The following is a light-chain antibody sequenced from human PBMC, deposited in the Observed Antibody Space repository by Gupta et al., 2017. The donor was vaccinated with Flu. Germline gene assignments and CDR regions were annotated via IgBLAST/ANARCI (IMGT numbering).Light chain of an antibody. J-gene: IGKJ4*01. V-gene: IGKV3-11*01. CDR1: QSVSSY. Sequence: EIVLTPSPATLSLSPGERATLSCRASQSVSSYLAWYQQKPGQAPRLLIYDASNRATGIPARFSGSGSGTDFTLTISSLEPEDFAVYNCQQRSNWPPTFGGGTKVEIK. CDR3: QQRSNWPPT. CDR2: DAS.